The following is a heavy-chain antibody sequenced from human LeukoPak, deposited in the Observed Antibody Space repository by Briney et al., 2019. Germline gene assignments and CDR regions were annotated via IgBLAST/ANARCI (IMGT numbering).Heavy chain of an antibody. CDR3: AREARQLVY. CDR2: IQYDGSNK. Sequence: PGGSLRLSCAASGFAFSNYGLHWVRQAPGKGLEWVAFIQYDGSNKFHTDSVKGRFTISRDNSKNTLFLQMSSLRAEDTAVYYCAREARQLVYWGQGTLVTVSS. D-gene: IGHD6-13*01. V-gene: IGHV3-30*02. J-gene: IGHJ4*02. CDR1: GFAFSNYG.